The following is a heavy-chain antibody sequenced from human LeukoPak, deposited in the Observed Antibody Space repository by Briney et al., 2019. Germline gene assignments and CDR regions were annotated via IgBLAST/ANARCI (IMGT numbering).Heavy chain of an antibody. J-gene: IGHJ3*01. Sequence: GGSLRLSREGSGFTFTNYALTWVRQAPGKGLEWVSSIRGSGEGTSYADSVKGRFTMSRDNSKSTLYLQMNSLRAGDTAVYYCGRDPNGDYVGAFDFWGQGTLVTVSS. CDR1: GFTFTNYA. V-gene: IGHV3-23*01. CDR2: IRGSGEGT. D-gene: IGHD4-17*01. CDR3: GRDPNGDYVGAFDF.